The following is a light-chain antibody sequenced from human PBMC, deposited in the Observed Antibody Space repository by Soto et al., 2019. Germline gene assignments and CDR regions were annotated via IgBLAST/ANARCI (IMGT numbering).Light chain of an antibody. CDR1: QSFSNN. CDR3: QQYYNWPRT. CDR2: GAS. J-gene: IGKJ5*01. V-gene: IGKV3D-15*01. Sequence: EIVLTQSPVTLSRSPGERATLSCMASQSFSNNYLAWSQQIPGQAPSLLIYGASNRATGIPDRFSGSGSGTEFTLTINSLQAEDCAVYYCQQYYNWPRTFGQGTRLENK.